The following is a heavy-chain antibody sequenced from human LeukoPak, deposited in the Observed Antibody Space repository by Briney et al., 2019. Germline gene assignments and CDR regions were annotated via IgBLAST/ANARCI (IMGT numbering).Heavy chain of an antibody. J-gene: IGHJ5*02. CDR2: MNPNSGNT. V-gene: IGHV1-8*03. Sequence: ASVKVSCKASGYTFTSYDINWVRQATGQGLEWMGWMNPNSGNTGYAQKFQGRVTITRNTSISTAYMELSSLRSEDTAVYYCARGQYDFWSGPPYWFDPWGQGTLVTVSS. CDR1: GYTFTSYD. D-gene: IGHD3-3*01. CDR3: ARGQYDFWSGPPYWFDP.